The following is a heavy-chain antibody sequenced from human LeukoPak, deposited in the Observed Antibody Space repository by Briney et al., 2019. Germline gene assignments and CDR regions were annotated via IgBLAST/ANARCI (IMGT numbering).Heavy chain of an antibody. D-gene: IGHD2-2*01. CDR2: ISGSGGST. CDR3: AKEASKVVTPFDY. J-gene: IGHJ4*02. CDR1: GFTFSDYN. V-gene: IGHV3-23*01. Sequence: GSLRLSCAPSGFTFSDYNMNWVRQAPGKGLEWVSAISGSGGSTYYADSVKGRFTISRDNSKNTLYLQMNSLRAEDTAVYYCAKEASKVVTPFDYWGQGTLVTVSS.